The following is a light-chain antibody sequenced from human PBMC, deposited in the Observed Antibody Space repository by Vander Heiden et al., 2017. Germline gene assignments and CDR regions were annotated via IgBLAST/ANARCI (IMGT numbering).Light chain of an antibody. CDR3: QQRSNWPLT. Sequence: IVSTQSPATLSLSPGERATLSCRASQSVSRFLAWYQQKPGQAPRLLIYDASNRATGIPVRFRGSGSGTDFILTISSLEPEDFAVYYCQQRSNWPLTFGGGTKVE. V-gene: IGKV3-11*01. CDR1: QSVSRF. J-gene: IGKJ4*01. CDR2: DAS.